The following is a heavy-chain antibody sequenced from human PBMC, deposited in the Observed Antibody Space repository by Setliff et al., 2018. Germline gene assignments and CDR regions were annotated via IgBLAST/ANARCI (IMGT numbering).Heavy chain of an antibody. CDR2: ISAYNGNN. Sequence: GASVKVSCKVSGYSLKDSSMHWVRQVPGQGLEWKGWISAYNGNNIYAQNLQGRVTMTTDTSTSTAYMELRSLRSDDTAVYDCARVGGFLYMDVWGKGTPVTVSS. D-gene: IGHD3-3*01. J-gene: IGHJ6*03. V-gene: IGHV1-18*01. CDR1: GYSLKDSS. CDR3: ARVGGFLYMDV.